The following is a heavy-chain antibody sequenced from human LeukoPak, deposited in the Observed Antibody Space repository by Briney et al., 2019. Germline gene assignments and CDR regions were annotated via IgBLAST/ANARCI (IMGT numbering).Heavy chain of an antibody. CDR2: IYYSGST. D-gene: IGHD3-10*01. CDR1: GGSFSGYY. V-gene: IGHV4-34*01. CDR3: ARLKSVGYYGFDWFDP. J-gene: IGHJ5*02. Sequence: SETLSLTCAVYGGSFSGYYWSWIRQPPGKGLEWIGSIYYSGSTYYNPSLKSRVTISVDTSKNQFSLKLSSVTAADTAVYYCARLKSVGYYGFDWFDPWGQGTLVTVSS.